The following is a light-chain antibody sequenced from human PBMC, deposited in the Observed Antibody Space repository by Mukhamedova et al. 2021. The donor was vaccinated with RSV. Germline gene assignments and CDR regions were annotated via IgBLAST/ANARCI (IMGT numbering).Light chain of an antibody. J-gene: IGKJ2*01. CDR2: GAS. V-gene: IGKV3-20*01. Sequence: ASQSVSSNSLAWYQHKPGQAPRLLIYGASNRATGIPDRFSGSGSGTDFILTINRLEPEDFAVFYCHQYDSSGFTFGQGTKLEIK. CDR3: HQYDSSGFT. CDR1: QSVSSNS.